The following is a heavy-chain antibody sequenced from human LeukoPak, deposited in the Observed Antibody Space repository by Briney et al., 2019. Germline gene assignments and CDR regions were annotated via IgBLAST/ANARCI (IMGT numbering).Heavy chain of an antibody. D-gene: IGHD5-18*01. CDR3: ARERSYGSFDY. CDR2: IYYSGST. J-gene: IGHJ4*02. Sequence: SETLSLTCTDAAGSISSGGYYWSWIRQHPGKGLEWIGYIYYSGSTYYTPSLKSRVTISVDTSKNQFSLKLGSVTAADTAVYYSARERSYGSFDYWGQGTLVTVSS. CDR1: AGSISSGGYY. V-gene: IGHV4-31*03.